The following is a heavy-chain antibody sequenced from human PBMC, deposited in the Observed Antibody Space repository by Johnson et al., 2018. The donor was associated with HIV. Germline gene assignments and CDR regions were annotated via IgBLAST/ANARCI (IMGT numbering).Heavy chain of an antibody. CDR3: SKDRYRYGSGAWIEAFDI. J-gene: IGHJ3*02. V-gene: IGHV3-9*01. Sequence: VQLVESGGGVVRPGGSLRLSCIASRFSFDDYAMHWVRQAPGKGLEWGSGISWNSGSIGYVDSVKGRFTVSRDNAATSLYLQMNSLRTVDTALYYCSKDRYRYGSGAWIEAFDIWGQGTVVTGSS. D-gene: IGHD3-10*01. CDR1: RFSFDDYA. CDR2: ISWNSGSI.